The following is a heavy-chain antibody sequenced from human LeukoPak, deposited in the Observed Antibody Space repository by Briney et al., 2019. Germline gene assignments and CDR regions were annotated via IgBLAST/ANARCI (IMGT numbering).Heavy chain of an antibody. CDR1: GGTFSSYA. CDR3: ARYGVYSTSSPKSFSSSGRDV. D-gene: IGHD6-6*01. Sequence: SVKVSCKASGGTFSSYAISWVRQAPGQGLEWMGGIIPIFGTANYAQKFQGRVTITADESTSTAYMELSSLRSEDTAVYYCARYGVYSTSSPKSFSSSGRDVWGKGTTVTVS. CDR2: IIPIFGTA. J-gene: IGHJ6*04. V-gene: IGHV1-69*13.